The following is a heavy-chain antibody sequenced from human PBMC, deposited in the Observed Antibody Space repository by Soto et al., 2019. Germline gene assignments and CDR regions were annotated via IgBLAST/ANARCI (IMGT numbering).Heavy chain of an antibody. D-gene: IGHD3-10*01. V-gene: IGHV3-23*01. CDR2: ISGSGGST. Sequence: GGSLRLSCAASGFTFSSYAMSWVRQAPGKGLEWVSAISGSGGSTYYADSVKGRFTISRDNSKKTLYLQMNSLRAEDTAVYYCAKDGDYYGSGYDAFDIWGQGTMVTVSS. J-gene: IGHJ3*02. CDR1: GFTFSSYA. CDR3: AKDGDYYGSGYDAFDI.